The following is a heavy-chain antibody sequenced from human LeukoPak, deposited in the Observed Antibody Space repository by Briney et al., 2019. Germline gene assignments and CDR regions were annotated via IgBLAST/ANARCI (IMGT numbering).Heavy chain of an antibody. Sequence: GGSLRLSCAASGFTFSSYGMHWVRQAPGKGLEWVAVIWYDGSNKYYADSVKGRFTISRDNSKNTLYLQMNSLRAEDTAVYYCARDLETPSDVVVPAATLDYWGQGTLVTVSS. V-gene: IGHV3-33*01. J-gene: IGHJ4*02. CDR3: ARDLETPSDVVVPAATLDY. CDR2: IWYDGSNK. CDR1: GFTFSSYG. D-gene: IGHD2-2*01.